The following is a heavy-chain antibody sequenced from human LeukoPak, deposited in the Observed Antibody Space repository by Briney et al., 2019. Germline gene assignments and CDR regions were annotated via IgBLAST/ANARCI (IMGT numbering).Heavy chain of an antibody. Sequence: ASVKVSCKASGYTFTGYYMHWARQAPGQGLEWMGWINPNSGGTNYAQKFQGWVTMTRDTSISTAYMELSRLRSDDTAVYYCARGGSSWQYNWFDPWGQGTLVTVSS. CDR2: INPNSGGT. V-gene: IGHV1-2*04. J-gene: IGHJ5*02. CDR3: ARGGSSWQYNWFDP. CDR1: GYTFTGYY. D-gene: IGHD6-13*01.